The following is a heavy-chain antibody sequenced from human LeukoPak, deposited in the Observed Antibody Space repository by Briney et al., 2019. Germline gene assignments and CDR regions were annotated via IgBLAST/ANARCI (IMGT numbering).Heavy chain of an antibody. D-gene: IGHD3-9*01. CDR2: IYYSGST. CDR1: GGSISSGDYY. CDR3: AREPTYYDILTGYEKGDY. J-gene: IGHJ4*02. Sequence: SQTLSLTCTVSGGSISSGDYYWSWIRQPPGKGLEWIGYIYYSGSTYYNPSLKSRVTISVDTSKNQFSLKLSSVTAADTAVYYCAREPTYYDILTGYEKGDYWGQGTLVTVSS. V-gene: IGHV4-30-4*01.